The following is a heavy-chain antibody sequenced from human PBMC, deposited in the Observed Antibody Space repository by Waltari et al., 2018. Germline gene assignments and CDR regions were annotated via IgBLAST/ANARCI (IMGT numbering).Heavy chain of an antibody. CDR3: ARVPSLYYDSSNDY. V-gene: IGHV1-69*13. D-gene: IGHD3-22*01. CDR1: GGTFSSYA. Sequence: QVRLVQSGAEVKKPGSSVKVSCKASGGTFSSYAISWVRQAPGQGLEWMGVIIPILGTANYAQKFQGRVTITADESTSTAYMELSSLRSEDTAVYYCARVPSLYYDSSNDYWGQGTLVTVSS. J-gene: IGHJ4*02. CDR2: IIPILGTA.